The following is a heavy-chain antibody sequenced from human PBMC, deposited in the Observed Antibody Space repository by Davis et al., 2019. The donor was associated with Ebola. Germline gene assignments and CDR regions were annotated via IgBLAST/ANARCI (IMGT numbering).Heavy chain of an antibody. CDR3: TGTIVGATRVDY. J-gene: IGHJ4*02. V-gene: IGHV3-73*01. CDR2: IRSKANSYAT. D-gene: IGHD1-26*01. Sequence: GESLKISCAASGFTFSGSAMHWVRQASGKWLEWVGRIRSKANSYATAYAASVKGRFTISRDDSKNTAYLQMNSLKTEDTAVYYCTGTIVGATRVDYWGQGTLVTVSS. CDR1: GFTFSGSA.